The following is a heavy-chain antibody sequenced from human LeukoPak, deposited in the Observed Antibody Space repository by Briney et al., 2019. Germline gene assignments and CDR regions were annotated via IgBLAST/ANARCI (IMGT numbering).Heavy chain of an antibody. CDR3: TRESGSYHGNDY. J-gene: IGHJ4*02. V-gene: IGHV1-2*06. D-gene: IGHD1-26*01. CDR1: GYTLSRYG. Sequence: ASVKVSCKASGYTLSRYGISWVRQAPGQGLEWMGRINPNSGGTNYAQKFQGRVTMTGDTSISTAYMELSSLRSDDTAVYYCTRESGSYHGNDYWGQGTLVTVSS. CDR2: INPNSGGT.